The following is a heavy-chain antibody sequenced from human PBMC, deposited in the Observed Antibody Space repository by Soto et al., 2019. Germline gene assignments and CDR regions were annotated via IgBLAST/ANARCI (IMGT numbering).Heavy chain of an antibody. J-gene: IGHJ3*02. CDR3: ARGSGNLPTDI. D-gene: IGHD1-26*01. CDR2: IWYDGSNK. CDR1: GFTFSSYG. V-gene: IGHV3-33*01. Sequence: QVQLVESGGGVVQPGRSLRLSCAASGFTFSSYGMHWVRQAPGKGLEWVAVIWYDGSNKYYADSVKGRFTISRDNSKNTLYLQMNSRRAEDTAVYYCARGSGNLPTDIWGQGTMVTVSS.